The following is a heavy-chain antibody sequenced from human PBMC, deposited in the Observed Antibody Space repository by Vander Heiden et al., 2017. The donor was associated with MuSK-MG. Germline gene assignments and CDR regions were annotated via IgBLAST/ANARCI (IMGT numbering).Heavy chain of an antibody. D-gene: IGHD1-20*01. Sequence: EVQLLESGGGLVQPGGSLRLSCAASGFTFSSYAMSWVRQAPGKGLEWVSAISGSGGSTYYADSVKGRFTISRDNSKNTLYLQMNSLRAEDTAVYYCAKDPLTGTLYYYYGMDVWGQGTTVTVSS. J-gene: IGHJ6*02. CDR3: AKDPLTGTLYYYYGMDV. V-gene: IGHV3-23*01. CDR1: GFTFSSYA. CDR2: ISGSGGST.